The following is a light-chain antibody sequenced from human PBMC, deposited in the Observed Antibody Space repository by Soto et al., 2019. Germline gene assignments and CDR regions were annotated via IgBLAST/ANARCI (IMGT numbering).Light chain of an antibody. CDR3: QQYSTYSRT. CDR1: QSISDW. J-gene: IGKJ1*01. Sequence: DIQLTQSPSTLSASVGDRVTITCRASQSISDWLAWYQQRPGRAPKLLIYKASSLQSGVPSRFSGSGSGTEFTLPITSLQTDEFATYYCQQYSTYSRTFGQGTKVEIK. CDR2: KAS. V-gene: IGKV1-5*03.